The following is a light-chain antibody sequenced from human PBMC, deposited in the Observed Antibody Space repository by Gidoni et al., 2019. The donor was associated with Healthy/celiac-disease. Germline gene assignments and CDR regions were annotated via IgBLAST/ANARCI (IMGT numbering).Light chain of an antibody. V-gene: IGKV1-9*01. CDR1: QGISSY. CDR3: QQLNSYPLFT. J-gene: IGKJ3*01. Sequence: DIQLTQSPSFLSASVGDRVTITCRASQGISSYLAWYQQKPGKAPKLLIYAASTLQSGVPSRFSGSVSGTEFTLTISSLQPEDFATYYCQQLNSYPLFTFGPXTKVDIK. CDR2: AAS.